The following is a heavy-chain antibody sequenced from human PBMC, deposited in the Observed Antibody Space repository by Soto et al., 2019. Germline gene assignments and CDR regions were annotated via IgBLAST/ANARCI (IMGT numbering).Heavy chain of an antibody. CDR1: GDTFTGYY. V-gene: IGHV1-46*01. CDR2: INPHGGST. CDR3: ARSSGGNFGIIIEGSNWFDP. D-gene: IGHD3-3*01. Sequence: ASVKVSCKAPGDTFTGYYLNWVRQAPGQGLGWMGVINPHGGSTKYAQKFQGRITMTRDTSRSTVYMELSSLRSDDTAIYYCARSSGGNFGIIIEGSNWFDPWGQGTLVTVSS. J-gene: IGHJ5*02.